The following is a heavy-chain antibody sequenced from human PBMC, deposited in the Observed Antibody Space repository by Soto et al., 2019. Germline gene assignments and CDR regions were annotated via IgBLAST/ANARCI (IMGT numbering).Heavy chain of an antibody. CDR1: TDSVRNYY. Sequence: NPSETLSLTCTVSTDSVRNYYWSWIRQPAGKTLEWIGRVYFSGDTNYNPSLKSRVTMSVDTSKNQFSLRLSSVTAADTAVYYCARDDFWGGRTHDFWGQGTQVTVPS. CDR3: ARDDFWGGRTHDF. V-gene: IGHV4-4*07. D-gene: IGHD3-3*01. J-gene: IGHJ4*02. CDR2: VYFSGDT.